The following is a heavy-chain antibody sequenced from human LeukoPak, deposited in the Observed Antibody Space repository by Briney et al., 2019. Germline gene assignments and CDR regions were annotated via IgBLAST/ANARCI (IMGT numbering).Heavy chain of an antibody. J-gene: IGHJ4*02. CDR3: ARGHGDYIWGSYRYYVSYYFDY. V-gene: IGHV4-34*01. CDR2: INHSGST. CDR1: GGSFSGYY. Sequence: PSETLSLTCAVYGGSFSGYYWSWIRQPPGKGLEWIGEINHSGSTNYNPSLKSRVTISVDTSKNQFSLKLSSVTAADTAVYYCARGHGDYIWGSYRYYVSYYFDYWGQGTLVTVSS. D-gene: IGHD3-16*02.